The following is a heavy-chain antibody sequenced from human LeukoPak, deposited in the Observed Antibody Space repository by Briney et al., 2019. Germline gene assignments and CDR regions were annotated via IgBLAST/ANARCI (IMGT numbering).Heavy chain of an antibody. CDR2: ISSDSGTI. Sequence: GGSLRLSCVASGFTFSPYSMTWVRQAPGKGLEWVSYISSDSGTIYYADSVKGRFTISRDNAKNSLYLQMNSLRAEDTAVYYCARIRLDGFWLLVPWGQGTLVTVSS. CDR1: GFTFSPYS. D-gene: IGHD2-2*03. V-gene: IGHV3-48*04. CDR3: ARIRLDGFWLLVP. J-gene: IGHJ5*02.